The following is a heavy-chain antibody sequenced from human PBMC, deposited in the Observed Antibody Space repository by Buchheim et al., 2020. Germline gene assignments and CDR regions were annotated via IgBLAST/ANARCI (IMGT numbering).Heavy chain of an antibody. D-gene: IGHD5-18*01. CDR2: ITGSSGLT. CDR3: ARVDTTVVDF. J-gene: IGHJ4*02. CDR1: GFTFIDYA. Sequence: EVQLLESGGGLVQPGGSLRLSCEVSGFTFIDYAMTWVRQAPGKGLEWVSAITGSSGLTYYADSVKGRFSISRDNSRNVLYLQMNSLRAEDTALYYCARVDTTVVDFWGQGT. V-gene: IGHV3-23*01.